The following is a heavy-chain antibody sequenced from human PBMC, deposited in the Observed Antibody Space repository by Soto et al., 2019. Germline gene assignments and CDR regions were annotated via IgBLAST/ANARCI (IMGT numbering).Heavy chain of an antibody. CDR3: ARSVVVAATLFPWFDP. J-gene: IGHJ5*02. D-gene: IGHD2-15*01. CDR1: GFTFSSYS. V-gene: IGHV3-48*02. CDR2: ISSSSSTI. Sequence: GGSLRLSCAASGFTFSSYSMNWVRQAPGKGLEWVSYISSSSSTIYYADSVKGRFTISRDNAKNSLYLQMNSLRDEDTAVYYCARSVVVAATLFPWFDPWGQGTLVTVSS.